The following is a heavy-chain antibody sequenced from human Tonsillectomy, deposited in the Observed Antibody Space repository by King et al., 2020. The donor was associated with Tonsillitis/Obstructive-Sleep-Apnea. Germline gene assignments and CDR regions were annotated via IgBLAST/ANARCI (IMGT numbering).Heavy chain of an antibody. V-gene: IGHV3-53*01. Sequence: QLVQSGGGLIQPGGSVRLSCAASGFTVSSNYMSWVRQVPGKGLEWVSIIYSGGGTYYADSVKGRFTISRDNSKNTLYLQMNSLRAEDTAVYYCVRDRVVVVPATIPVYYYYGMDVWGQGTTVTVSS. CDR1: GFTVSSNY. J-gene: IGHJ6*02. CDR2: IYSGGGT. D-gene: IGHD2-2*02. CDR3: VRDRVVVVPATIPVYYYYGMDV.